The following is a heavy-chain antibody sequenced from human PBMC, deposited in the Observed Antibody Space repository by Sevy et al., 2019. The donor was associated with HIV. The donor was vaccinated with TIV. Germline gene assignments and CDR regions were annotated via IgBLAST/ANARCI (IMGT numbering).Heavy chain of an antibody. CDR1: GFTFSSYA. Sequence: GGSLRLSCAASGFTFSSYAMHWVRQAPGKGLEWVAVISFDGSNKYYADSVKGRFTIARDNSKNTLYLQMNSLRAEDTAVYYGARILTYSSSRNPSPDYWGQGTLVTVSS. J-gene: IGHJ4*02. D-gene: IGHD6-13*01. CDR2: ISFDGSNK. V-gene: IGHV3-30-3*01. CDR3: ARILTYSSSRNPSPDY.